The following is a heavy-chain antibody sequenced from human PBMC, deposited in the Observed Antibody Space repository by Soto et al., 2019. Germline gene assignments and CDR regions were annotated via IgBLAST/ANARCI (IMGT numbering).Heavy chain of an antibody. CDR2: IIPIFGTA. Sequence: QVQLVQSGAEVKKPGSSVKVSCKASGGTFSSYAISWVRQAPGQGLEWMGGIIPIFGTANYAQKFQGRVTITADESTSTAYMELSSLRSEDTAVYYCAIRYYDYVWGSYRGYYFDYGGQGTLVTVSS. J-gene: IGHJ4*02. V-gene: IGHV1-69*01. D-gene: IGHD3-16*02. CDR3: AIRYYDYVWGSYRGYYFDY. CDR1: GGTFSSYA.